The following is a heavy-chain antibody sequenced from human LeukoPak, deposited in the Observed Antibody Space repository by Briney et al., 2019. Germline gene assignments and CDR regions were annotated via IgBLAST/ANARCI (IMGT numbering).Heavy chain of an antibody. D-gene: IGHD3-9*01. V-gene: IGHV1-18*01. CDR1: GYTFISYG. CDR2: ISGYSGNT. Sequence: ASVKVSCKTSGYTFISYGISWVRQAPGQGLEWMGWISGYSGNTNSAQNFQDRVTITTDKSTNTAYMELRSLRSDDTAVYYCARGVRYFDWLFLNNPFDIWGQGTIVTVSS. CDR3: ARGVRYFDWLFLNNPFDI. J-gene: IGHJ3*02.